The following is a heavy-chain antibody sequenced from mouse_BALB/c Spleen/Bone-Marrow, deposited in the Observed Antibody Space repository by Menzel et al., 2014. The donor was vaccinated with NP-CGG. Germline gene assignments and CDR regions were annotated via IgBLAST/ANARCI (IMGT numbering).Heavy chain of an antibody. D-gene: IGHD4-1*01. V-gene: IGHV1-14*01. CDR2: INPYNDGT. J-gene: IGHJ1*01. CDR1: GYTFTSYV. CDR3: AREGTGTGWYFDV. Sequence: VQLQQSGAELVKPGASVKMSCKASGYTFTSYVMHWVKQKPGQGLEWIGYINPYNDGTKYNEKFKGMATLTSDRSSNTAYMQLSSLTSEDSAVYFCAREGTGTGWYFDVWGAGTTVTVSS.